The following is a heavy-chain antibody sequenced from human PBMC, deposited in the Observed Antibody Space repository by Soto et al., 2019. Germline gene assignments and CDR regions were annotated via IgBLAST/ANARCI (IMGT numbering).Heavy chain of an antibody. V-gene: IGHV3-53*04. CDR3: ARGTTYYDILTGYDSYYYYGMDV. J-gene: IGHJ6*02. Sequence: EVQLVESGGGLVQPGGSLRLSCAASGFTVSSNYMSWVRQAPGKGLEWVAVIYSGGSTYYADSVKGRFTISRHNSKNTLYLQMISLRAEDTAVYYCARGTTYYDILTGYDSYYYYGMDVWGQGTTVTVSS. CDR1: GFTVSSNY. D-gene: IGHD3-9*01. CDR2: IYSGGST.